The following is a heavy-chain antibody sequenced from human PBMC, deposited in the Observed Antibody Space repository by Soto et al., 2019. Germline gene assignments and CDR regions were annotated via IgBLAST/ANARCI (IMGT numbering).Heavy chain of an antibody. V-gene: IGHV3-23*01. CDR1: GFSFVNYA. CDR3: AKATTNGGWFNPFDS. J-gene: IGHJ4*02. Sequence: PGGSLRLSCAASGFSFVNYAMNWVRQAPGKGLEWVSGLSGSGTSTYYADSVKGRFTISRDNSRETLFLQMNSLTADDTAVYYCAKATTNGGWFNPFDSWGQGALVTVSS. D-gene: IGHD6-19*01. CDR2: LSGSGTST.